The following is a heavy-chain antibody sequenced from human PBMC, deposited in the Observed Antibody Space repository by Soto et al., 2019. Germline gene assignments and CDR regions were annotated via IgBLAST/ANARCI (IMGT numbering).Heavy chain of an antibody. Sequence: SETLSLTCAVYVGSFSGYYWSWLRQPPGKGLEWIGEIHHSGNTNYNPSLKSRVTISVDTSKNQFSLKLTSVTAADTAVYFCARGSAMMVAVERAAPDKDYLDSWRQGSLVTVSS. CDR1: VGSFSGYY. V-gene: IGHV4-34*01. CDR2: IHHSGNT. D-gene: IGHD2-2*01. CDR3: ARGSAMMVAVERAAPDKDYLDS. J-gene: IGHJ4*02.